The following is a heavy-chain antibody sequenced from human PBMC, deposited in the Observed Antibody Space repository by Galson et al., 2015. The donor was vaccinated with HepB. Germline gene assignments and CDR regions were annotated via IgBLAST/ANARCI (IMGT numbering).Heavy chain of an antibody. CDR2: ISYDGNTK. V-gene: IGHV3-30*04. CDR3: AREAAGSGRPLYNWFDP. Sequence: SLRLSCAASGFTSNSYAMHWVRQAPGTGLEWVAVISYDGNTKYYADSVKGRFTISRDNSGDTVYLQMKSLRTEDTAVYYCAREAAGSGRPLYNWFDPWGPGTLVTGSS. J-gene: IGHJ5*02. D-gene: IGHD3-10*01. CDR1: GFTSNSYA.